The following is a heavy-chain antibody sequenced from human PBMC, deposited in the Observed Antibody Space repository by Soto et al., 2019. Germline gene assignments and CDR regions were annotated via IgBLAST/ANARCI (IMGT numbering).Heavy chain of an antibody. V-gene: IGHV4-30-2*01. CDR3: ARETPMFY. CDR1: GGSISSGGYS. J-gene: IGHJ4*02. CDR2: IYHSVST. D-gene: IGHD2-15*01. Sequence: SETLSLTCAVSGGSISSGGYSWSWIRQPPGKGLEWIAYIYHSVSTYYNPSLKSRVIISVDRSKNQFSLRLSSVTAADTAVYYCARETPMFYWGQGIRDTVSS.